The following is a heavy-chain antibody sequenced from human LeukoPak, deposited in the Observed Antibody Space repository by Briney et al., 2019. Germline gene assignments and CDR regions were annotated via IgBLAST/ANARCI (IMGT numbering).Heavy chain of an antibody. D-gene: IGHD3-10*01. Sequence: PGGSLRLSCAASGFTFSSYWMSWVRQAPGKGLEWVANIKQDGSERYYVDSMKGRFTISRDNAKNSLYLQMNSLRAEDTAVYYCARGLAAFRDYYASGSLDHWGQGALVTVSS. V-gene: IGHV3-7*01. CDR1: GFTFSSYW. CDR2: IKQDGSER. J-gene: IGHJ4*02. CDR3: ARGLAAFRDYYASGSLDH.